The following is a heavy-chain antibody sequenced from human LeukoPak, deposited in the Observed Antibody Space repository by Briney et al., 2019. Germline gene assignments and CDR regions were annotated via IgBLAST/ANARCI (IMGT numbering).Heavy chain of an antibody. CDR3: ANGVGSSPYDAFHM. CDR1: GFTFSSYA. Sequence: GGSLRLSCAASGFTFSSYAMSWVRQAPGKGLEWVSTISGSGGSTYYADSVKGRFTISRDNSKNTLYVQMNSLRAEDTAEYYCANGVGSSPYDAFHMWGQGPMVSVSS. V-gene: IGHV3-23*01. D-gene: IGHD6-13*01. J-gene: IGHJ3*02. CDR2: ISGSGGST.